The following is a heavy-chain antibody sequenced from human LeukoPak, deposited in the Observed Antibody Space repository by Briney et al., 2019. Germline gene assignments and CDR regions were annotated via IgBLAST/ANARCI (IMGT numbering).Heavy chain of an antibody. CDR1: GFTFSSYW. Sequence: PGGSLRLSCAASGFTFSSYWMHWVRQAPGKGLVWVSRINSDGSSTSYADSVKGRFTISRDNAKNTLYLQMNSLRAEDTAVYYCARARRDGYNVFDYWGQGALVTVSS. D-gene: IGHD5-24*01. J-gene: IGHJ4*02. CDR3: ARARRDGYNVFDY. CDR2: INSDGSST. V-gene: IGHV3-74*01.